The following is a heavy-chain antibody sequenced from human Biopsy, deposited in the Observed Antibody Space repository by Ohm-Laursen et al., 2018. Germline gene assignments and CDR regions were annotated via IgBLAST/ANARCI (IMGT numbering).Heavy chain of an antibody. CDR2: MIPSSGKT. V-gene: IGHV1-8*01. D-gene: IGHD6-6*01. Sequence: AASVKVSCKASGYSFSTYDANWVRQARGQGLEWMGWMIPSSGKTGYAQRFQGRVTLTMNTSISTAYMELSGLRSEDTAVYFCARGYSRRVSIFEASIYWFDTWGQGTLVTVSS. CDR3: ARGYSRRVSIFEASIYWFDT. CDR1: GYSFSTYD. J-gene: IGHJ5*02.